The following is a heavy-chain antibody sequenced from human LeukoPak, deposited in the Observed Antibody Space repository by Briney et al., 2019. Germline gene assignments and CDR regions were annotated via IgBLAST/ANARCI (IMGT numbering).Heavy chain of an antibody. CDR1: GFTFTNFW. Sequence: KSGGSLRLSCAASGFTFTNFWMSWVRQAPGKGLEWIGSIYYSGSTYYNPSLKSRVTISVDTSKNQFSLKLSSVTAADTAVYYCARLTYYDFWSAPYWGQGTLVTVSS. CDR3: ARLTYYDFWSAPY. D-gene: IGHD3-3*01. CDR2: IYYSGST. J-gene: IGHJ4*02. V-gene: IGHV4-39*01.